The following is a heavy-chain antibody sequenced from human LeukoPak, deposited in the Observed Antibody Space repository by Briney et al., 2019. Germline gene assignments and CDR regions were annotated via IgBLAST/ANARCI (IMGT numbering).Heavy chain of an antibody. J-gene: IGHJ3*02. CDR3: AREGYYDSSGYYLGFANAFDI. D-gene: IGHD3-22*01. V-gene: IGHV4-59*01. Sequence: PSETLSPTRTVSGGSISSYYWSWVRQPPGKGLEWIGYIYYSGSTNYNPSLKSRVTISVDTSKNQFSLKLSSVTAADTAVYYCAREGYYDSSGYYLGFANAFDIWGQGTMVTVSS. CDR1: GGSISSYY. CDR2: IYYSGST.